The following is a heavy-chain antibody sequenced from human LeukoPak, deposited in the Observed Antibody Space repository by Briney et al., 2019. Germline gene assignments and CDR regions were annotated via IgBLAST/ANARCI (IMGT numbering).Heavy chain of an antibody. CDR2: IKQDGSEK. J-gene: IGHJ6*02. V-gene: IGHV3-7*01. CDR1: GFTFSSYW. CDR3: ARDRRYGLRYFDAAQDV. Sequence: GGSLRLSCAASGFTFSSYWMSWVRQAPGKGLERVANIKQDGSEKYYVDSVKGRFTISRDNAKNSLYLQMNSLRAEDTAVYYCARDRRYGLRYFDAAQDVWGQGTTVTVSS. D-gene: IGHD3-9*01.